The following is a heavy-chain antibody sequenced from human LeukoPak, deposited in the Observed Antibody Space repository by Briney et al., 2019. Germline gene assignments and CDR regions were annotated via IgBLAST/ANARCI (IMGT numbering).Heavy chain of an antibody. Sequence: ASVKVSCKASGYTFTNYDINWVRQATGQGLEWMGWMSPNSGNTGYAQKFQGRVTITRNTSISTAYMELSGLRSEDTAVYYCARAPRWEGSYYYMDVWGKGTTVTVSS. CDR2: MSPNSGNT. J-gene: IGHJ6*03. CDR3: ARAPRWEGSYYYMDV. D-gene: IGHD1-26*01. V-gene: IGHV1-8*01. CDR1: GYTFTNYD.